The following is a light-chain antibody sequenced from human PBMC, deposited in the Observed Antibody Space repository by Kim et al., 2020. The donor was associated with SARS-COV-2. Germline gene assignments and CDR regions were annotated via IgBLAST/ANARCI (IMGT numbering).Light chain of an antibody. CDR3: QHYKSYSLT. Sequence: DIQMTQSPSTLSASVGDRVTITCRASQSISSWLAWYQQKPGKAPKLLIYKASSLESGVPSRFSGSGSGTEFTLTISSLQPDDFATYYCQHYKSYSLTFVGGTTVDIK. CDR1: QSISSW. V-gene: IGKV1-5*03. CDR2: KAS. J-gene: IGKJ4*01.